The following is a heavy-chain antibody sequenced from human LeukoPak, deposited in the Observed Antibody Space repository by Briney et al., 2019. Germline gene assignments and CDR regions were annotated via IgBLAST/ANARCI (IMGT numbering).Heavy chain of an antibody. CDR1: GFTFSNYI. CDR3: ARPTSSGSINS. CDR2: ISSSSSYI. D-gene: IGHD6-19*01. V-gene: IGHV3-21*01. Sequence: GGSLRLSCAASGFTFSNYIMNWVRQAPGEGLEWVSSISSSSSYIYYADSVKGRFTISRDNAKNSVCLQMNSLRAEDTAVYYCARPTSSGSINSWGQGTLVTVSS. J-gene: IGHJ4*02.